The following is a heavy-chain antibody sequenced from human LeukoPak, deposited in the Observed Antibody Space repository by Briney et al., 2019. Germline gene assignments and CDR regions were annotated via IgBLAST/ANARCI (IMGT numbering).Heavy chain of an antibody. Sequence: SETLSLTCTVSGGSISSYYWSWIRQPPGKGLEWIGYIYYSGSTNYNPSLKSRVTISVDTSKNQFSLKLSSVTAADTAVYYCAREVAGVYYGSGSYGWFDPWGQGTLVTVSS. J-gene: IGHJ5*02. CDR2: IYYSGST. D-gene: IGHD3-10*01. CDR1: GGSISSYY. CDR3: AREVAGVYYGSGSYGWFDP. V-gene: IGHV4-59*01.